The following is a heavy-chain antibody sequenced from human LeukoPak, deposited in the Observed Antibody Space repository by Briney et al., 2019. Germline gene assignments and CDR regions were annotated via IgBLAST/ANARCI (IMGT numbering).Heavy chain of an antibody. Sequence: GSPRLSCAPSRVTFTNHAMAWVPVAPGKGLGWGSTLSDSGASTYSADSVKGRFTISRDNSRNTMYLQMDSLRADNTGVYFFARTPNRDGYSHIDFWGQGALVTVSS. CDR1: RVTFTNHA. V-gene: IGHV3-23*01. D-gene: IGHD5-24*01. CDR3: ARTPNRDGYSHIDF. CDR2: LSDSGAST. J-gene: IGHJ4*02.